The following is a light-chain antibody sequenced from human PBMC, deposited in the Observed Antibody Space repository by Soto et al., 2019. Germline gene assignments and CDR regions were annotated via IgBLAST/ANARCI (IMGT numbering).Light chain of an antibody. Sequence: IQMTQSPSSLSASVGDRVTIPCRARHDISTFLTWCQQKPCTSPKHLISAASSLQTGVPSRFSGSGSGTEFTLTLSALQDGDVAHYYCLHHKSYLFGQGTRLEI. CDR1: HDISTF. CDR3: LHHKSYL. CDR2: AAS. J-gene: IGKJ5*01. V-gene: IGKV1D-17*01.